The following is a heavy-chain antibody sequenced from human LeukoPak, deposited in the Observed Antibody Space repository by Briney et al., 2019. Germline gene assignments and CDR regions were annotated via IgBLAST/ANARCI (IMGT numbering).Heavy chain of an antibody. CDR3: ARGITMIASN. V-gene: IGHV4-34*01. Sequence: SETLSLTCAVYGGSFSGYYWNWIRQPPGKGLEWIGEINHSGSTNYNPSLKSRVTISVDTSKNQFSLKLSSVTAADTAVYYCARGITMIASNWGQGTLVTVSS. CDR1: GGSFSGYY. D-gene: IGHD3-22*01. J-gene: IGHJ4*02. CDR2: INHSGST.